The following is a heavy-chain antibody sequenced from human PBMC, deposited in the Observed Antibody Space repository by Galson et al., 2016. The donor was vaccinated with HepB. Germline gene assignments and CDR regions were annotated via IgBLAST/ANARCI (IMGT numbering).Heavy chain of an antibody. CDR3: ASVRGGCSSTTCYLDS. D-gene: IGHD2-2*01. Sequence: SLTCAVSGASINSNYWWTWVRQPPGKGLEWIGESYHSESTNYNPSLKSRVSISLDKSKNQFSLRLNFVSAEDTAVYFCASVRGGCSSTTCYLDSWGQGTLVTVSS. J-gene: IGHJ4*02. CDR1: GASINSNYW. V-gene: IGHV4-4*01. CDR2: SYHSEST.